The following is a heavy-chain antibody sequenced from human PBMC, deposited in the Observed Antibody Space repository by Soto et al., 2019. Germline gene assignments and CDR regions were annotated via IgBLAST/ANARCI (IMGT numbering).Heavy chain of an antibody. V-gene: IGHV4-39*01. CDR2: IYYSGST. CDR1: GGSISSSSYY. CDR3: ARQKSSDYPDY. Sequence: SETLSLTCTVSGGSISSSSYYWGWIRQPPGKGLEWIGSIYYSGSTYYNPSLKSRVTISVDTSKNQFSLKLSSVTAADTAVYYCARQKSSDYPDYWGQGTLVTVSS. J-gene: IGHJ4*02.